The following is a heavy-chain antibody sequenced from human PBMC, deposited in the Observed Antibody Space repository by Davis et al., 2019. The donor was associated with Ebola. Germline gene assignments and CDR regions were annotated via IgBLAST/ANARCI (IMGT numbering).Heavy chain of an antibody. Sequence: ASVKVSCKASGYTFTSYDINWVRQATGQGLEWMGWMNPNSGNTGYAQKFQGRVTMTRNTSISTAYMDLSSLRSEDTAVYYCAKGGSYYPEYFQHWGQGTLVTVSS. CDR1: GYTFTSYD. V-gene: IGHV1-8*01. D-gene: IGHD1-26*01. CDR3: AKGGSYYPEYFQH. CDR2: MNPNSGNT. J-gene: IGHJ1*01.